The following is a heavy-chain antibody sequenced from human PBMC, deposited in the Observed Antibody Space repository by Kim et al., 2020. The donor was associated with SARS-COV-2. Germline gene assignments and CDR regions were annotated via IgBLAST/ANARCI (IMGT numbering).Heavy chain of an antibody. Sequence: GGSLRLSCAASGFGFGSYAMAWVRQAPGKGLECVAGIVGGGSSYYADSAKGRFTISRDNSRNMVYLEVNSLRVDDTALYYCAKDKISGDGYWYFDAWGRGSLLTVSS. D-gene: IGHD5-12*01. CDR2: IVGGGSS. CDR1: GFGFGSYA. CDR3: AKDKISGDGYWYFDA. V-gene: IGHV3-23*01. J-gene: IGHJ2*01.